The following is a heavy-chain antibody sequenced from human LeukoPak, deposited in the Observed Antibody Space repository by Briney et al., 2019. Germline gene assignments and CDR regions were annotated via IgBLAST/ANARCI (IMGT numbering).Heavy chain of an antibody. CDR2: IKQDGSEK. J-gene: IGHJ3*02. D-gene: IGHD4-17*01. V-gene: IGHV3-7*01. CDR1: GFTVSSYW. Sequence: GGSLRLSCAASGFTVSSYWLSWVRQAPGKGLEWVANIKQDGSEKYYVDSVKGRFTFSRAKAKNSLYLQMNSLRAEDTAVYYCARGDFNDYGDYVDAFDIWGQGTMVTVSS. CDR3: ARGDFNDYGDYVDAFDI.